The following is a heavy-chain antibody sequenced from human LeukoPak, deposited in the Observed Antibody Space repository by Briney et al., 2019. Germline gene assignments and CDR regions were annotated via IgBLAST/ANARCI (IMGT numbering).Heavy chain of an antibody. J-gene: IGHJ4*02. D-gene: IGHD6-13*01. CDR1: GFSFSSYS. CDR3: ARCPGSSWNFDN. CDR2: ISSTSSYI. V-gene: IGHV3-21*01. Sequence: PGGSLRLSCAASGFSFSSYSMNWVRQAPGKGLEWVSSISSTSSYIYYADSVKGRFTISRDNARNSLYLQMNSLRAEDTAVYYCARCPGSSWNFDNWGQGTLVTVSS.